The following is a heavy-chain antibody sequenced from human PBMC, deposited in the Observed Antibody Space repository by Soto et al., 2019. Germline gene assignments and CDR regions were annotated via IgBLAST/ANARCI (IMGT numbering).Heavy chain of an antibody. CDR2: IYRSGST. V-gene: IGHV4-30-2*01. J-gene: IGHJ5*02. CDR3: ARGDSWYDP. Sequence: QLQLQESGSGLVKPSQTLSLTCAVSGRSISSGDSWSWIRQPPGKGLEWIGYIYRSGSTYYNPSLKSRVTISVDRSKNQFSLKLTSVTAADTAVYYWARGDSWYDPWGQGTLVTVSS. CDR1: GRSISSGDS.